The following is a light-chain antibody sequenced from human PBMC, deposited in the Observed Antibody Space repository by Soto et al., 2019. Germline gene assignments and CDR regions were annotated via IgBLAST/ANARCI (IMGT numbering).Light chain of an antibody. Sequence: IKMTQSRYSLCAYVGERVALTCRASQSISSYLNWYQQKPGKAPKLLIYKASTLKSGVPSRFSGSGSGTEFTLTISSLQPDDFATYYCQHYNSYSEAFGQGTKVDI. V-gene: IGKV1-5*03. CDR1: QSISSY. CDR3: QHYNSYSEA. J-gene: IGKJ1*01. CDR2: KAS.